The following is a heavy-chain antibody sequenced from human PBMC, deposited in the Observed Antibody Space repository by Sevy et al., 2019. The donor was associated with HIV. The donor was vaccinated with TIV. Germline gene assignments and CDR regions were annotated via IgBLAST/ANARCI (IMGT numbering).Heavy chain of an antibody. D-gene: IGHD3-10*01. V-gene: IGHV3-21*01. CDR2: ISISSSYI. CDR1: GFTFSSYS. CDR3: ARDTRVWFGELWPNFDY. J-gene: IGHJ4*02. Sequence: GGSLRLSCAASGFTFSSYSMNWVRQAPGKGLEWVSSISISSSYIYYADSVKGRFNIARDNAKNSLYLQMNSRRAEDTAVYYCARDTRVWFGELWPNFDYWGQGTLVTVSS.